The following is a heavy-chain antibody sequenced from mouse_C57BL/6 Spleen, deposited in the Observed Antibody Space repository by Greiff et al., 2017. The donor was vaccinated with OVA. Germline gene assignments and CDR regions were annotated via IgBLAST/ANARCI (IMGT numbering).Heavy chain of an antibody. D-gene: IGHD2-3*01. Sequence: EVKLMESGAELVRPGASVKLSCTASGFNIKDDYMHWVKQRPEQGLEWIGWIDPENGDTEYASKFQGKATITADTSSNTAYLQLSSLTSEDTAVYYCTIYDGYYRYFDYWGQGTTLTVSS. J-gene: IGHJ2*01. V-gene: IGHV14-4*01. CDR3: TIYDGYYRYFDY. CDR2: IDPENGDT. CDR1: GFNIKDDY.